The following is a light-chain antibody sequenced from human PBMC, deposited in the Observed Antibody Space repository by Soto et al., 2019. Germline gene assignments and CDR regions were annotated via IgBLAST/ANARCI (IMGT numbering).Light chain of an antibody. V-gene: IGKV1-6*01. J-gene: IGKJ1*01. CDR2: ASS. CDR3: LQYYNYPRT. Sequence: AIPMTQSPSSLPASVGDRVIITCRASQGIGNELAWYQQKPGKAPKLLIYASSTLQSGVPSRFSGSGSGTDFTLTISNLQPEDFASYYCLQYYNYPRTFGPGTKVEIK. CDR1: QGIGNE.